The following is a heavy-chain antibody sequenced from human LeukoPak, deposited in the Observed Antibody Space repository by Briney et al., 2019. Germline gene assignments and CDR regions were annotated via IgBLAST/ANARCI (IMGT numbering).Heavy chain of an antibody. V-gene: IGHV4-59*01. CDR3: ARGTTRDYYGMGV. CDR2: IYYSGST. Sequence: NPSETLSLTCTVSGGSISSYYWSWIRQPPGKGLEWIGYIYYSGSTNYNPSLKSRVTISVDTSKNQFSLKLSSVTAADTAVYYCARGTTRDYYGMGVWGQGTTVTVSS. CDR1: GGSISSYY. J-gene: IGHJ6*02. D-gene: IGHD1-7*01.